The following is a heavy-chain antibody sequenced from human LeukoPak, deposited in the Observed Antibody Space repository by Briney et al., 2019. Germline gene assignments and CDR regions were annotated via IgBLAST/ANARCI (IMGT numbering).Heavy chain of an antibody. J-gene: IGHJ4*02. CDR3: AKDRGRWFGELLLHDY. Sequence: PGRSLRLSCAASGFTFSSYGMHWVRQAPGKGLEWVAVISYDGSNKYYADSVKGRFTISRDNSKNTLYLQMNSLRAEDTAVYYCAKDRGRWFGELLLHDYWGQGTLVTVSS. D-gene: IGHD3-10*01. CDR2: ISYDGSNK. CDR1: GFTFSSYG. V-gene: IGHV3-30*18.